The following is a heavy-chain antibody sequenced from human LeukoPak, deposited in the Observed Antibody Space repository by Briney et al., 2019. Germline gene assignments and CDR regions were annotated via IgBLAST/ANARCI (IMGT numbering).Heavy chain of an antibody. V-gene: IGHV1-69*05. Sequence: GASVKVSCKASGGTFSSYAISWVRQAPGQGLEWMEGIIPIFGTANYAQKFQGRVTITTDESTSTAYMELSSLRSEDTAVYYCAREILYGALDYWGQGTLVTVSS. CDR3: AREILYGALDY. CDR1: GGTFSSYA. CDR2: IIPIFGTA. D-gene: IGHD2-8*01. J-gene: IGHJ4*02.